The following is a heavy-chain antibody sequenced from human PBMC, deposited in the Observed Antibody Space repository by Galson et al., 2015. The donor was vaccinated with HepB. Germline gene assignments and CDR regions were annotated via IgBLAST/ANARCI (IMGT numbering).Heavy chain of an antibody. D-gene: IGHD6-19*01. J-gene: IGHJ4*02. CDR3: ARVFIAVAGPFDY. Sequence: SLRLSCAASGFTFSSYAMHWVRRAPGKGLEWVAVISYDGSNKYYADSVKGRFTISRDNSKNTLYLQMNSLRAEDTAVYYCARVFIAVAGPFDYWGQGTLVTVSS. CDR2: ISYDGSNK. V-gene: IGHV3-30-3*01. CDR1: GFTFSSYA.